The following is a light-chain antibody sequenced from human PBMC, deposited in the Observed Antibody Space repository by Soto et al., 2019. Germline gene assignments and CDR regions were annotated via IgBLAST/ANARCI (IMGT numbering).Light chain of an antibody. CDR1: SGHSTYA. CDR2: VNSDGSH. J-gene: IGLJ3*02. Sequence: QSVLTQSPSASASLGASVKLTCTLSSGHSTYAIAWHQQQPEKGPRYLMRVNSDGSHTKGDGIPDRFSGSASGAERYLTISSLQSEDEADYYCQTWATGLRVFAGGTKRTVL. CDR3: QTWATGLRV. V-gene: IGLV4-69*01.